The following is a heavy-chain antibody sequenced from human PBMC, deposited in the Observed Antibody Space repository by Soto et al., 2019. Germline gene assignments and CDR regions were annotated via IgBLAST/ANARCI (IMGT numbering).Heavy chain of an antibody. J-gene: IGHJ4*02. V-gene: IGHV4-34*01. CDR3: ARVRLGYCSGGSCYSYYFDY. CDR2: INHSGST. CDR1: GGSFSDYY. Sequence: QVHLQQWDAGLLKPSETLSLTCVVYGGSFSDYYWSWIRQPPGKGLEWIGEINHSGSTNYSPSLKSRVIMSVDTSKNHFSLNLSSLTAAGTAVYYCARVRLGYCSGGSCYSYYFDYWGQGTPLTVSS. D-gene: IGHD2-15*01.